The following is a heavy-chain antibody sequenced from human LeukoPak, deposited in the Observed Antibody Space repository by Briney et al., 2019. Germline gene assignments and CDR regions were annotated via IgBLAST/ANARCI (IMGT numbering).Heavy chain of an antibody. V-gene: IGHV3-30*18. Sequence: GRSLRLSCATSGFTFSSYGMHWVRQAPGRGLEWVAVISYDGSNKYYADSVKGRFTISRDNSKNTLYLQMNSLRAEDTAVYYCAKIYDSSGYYSYFDYWGQGTLVTVSS. D-gene: IGHD3-22*01. CDR1: GFTFSSYG. CDR2: ISYDGSNK. J-gene: IGHJ4*02. CDR3: AKIYDSSGYYSYFDY.